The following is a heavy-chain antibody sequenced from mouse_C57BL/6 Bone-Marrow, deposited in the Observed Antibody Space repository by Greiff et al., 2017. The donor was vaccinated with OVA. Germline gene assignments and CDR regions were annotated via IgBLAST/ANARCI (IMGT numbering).Heavy chain of an antibody. CDR2: ISNLAYSI. J-gene: IGHJ4*01. CDR3: ARLRRDYYYGSSYAMDY. V-gene: IGHV5-15*01. D-gene: IGHD1-1*01. Sequence: EVHLVESGGGLVQPGGSLKLSCAASGFTFSDYGMAWVRQAPRKGPEWVAFISNLAYSIYYADTVTGRFTISRENAKNTLYLEMSSLRSEDTAMYYCARLRRDYYYGSSYAMDYWGQGTSVTVSS. CDR1: GFTFSDYG.